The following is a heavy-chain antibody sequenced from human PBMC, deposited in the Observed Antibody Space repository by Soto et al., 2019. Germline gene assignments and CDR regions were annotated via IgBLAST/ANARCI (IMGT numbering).Heavy chain of an antibody. CDR1: GFLLSTSGVG. J-gene: IGHJ4*02. Sequence: SGPTLVNPTPPLTLTCTFSGFLLSTSGVGVGWIRQPQGKALEWLALIYWNDDKRYSPSLKSRLTITKNTSKNQEVLTITNMDPVDTATYYCAHKYASSCWSFDYWGQGTLVTVSS. CDR3: AHKYASSCWSFDY. D-gene: IGHD6-19*01. CDR2: IYWNDDK. V-gene: IGHV2-5*01.